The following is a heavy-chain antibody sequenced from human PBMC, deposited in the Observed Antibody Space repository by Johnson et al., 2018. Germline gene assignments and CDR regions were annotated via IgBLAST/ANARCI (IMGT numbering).Heavy chain of an antibody. V-gene: IGHV3-30-3*01. Sequence: QVQLGEAGGGVVQPGRSLRLSCATSGFTFSNHAMHWVRQAPGKGLEWLGVISKDGSDKYYVDSVKGRFTISRDNSKNTLYLQMNSLRTEDTAMYYCARHSGSGYYYYMDVWGKGTTVTVSS. J-gene: IGHJ6*03. D-gene: IGHD3-10*01. CDR2: ISKDGSDK. CDR3: ARHSGSGYYYYMDV. CDR1: GFTFSNHA.